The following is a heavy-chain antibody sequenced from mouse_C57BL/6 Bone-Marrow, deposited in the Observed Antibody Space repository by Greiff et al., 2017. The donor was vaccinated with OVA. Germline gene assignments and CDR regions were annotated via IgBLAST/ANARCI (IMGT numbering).Heavy chain of an antibody. D-gene: IGHD1-1*01. CDR3: AKTYYGSLYAMDY. CDR2: VWRGGST. CDR1: GFSLTSYG. J-gene: IGHJ4*01. Sequence: VMLVESGPGLVQPSQSLSITCTVSGFSLTSYGVHWVRQSPGKGLEWLGVVWRGGSTDYNAALMSRLSLTKDNSTSQVFVKMNSLQADDTATYYCAKTYYGSLYAMDYWGQGTSVTVSS. V-gene: IGHV2-5*01.